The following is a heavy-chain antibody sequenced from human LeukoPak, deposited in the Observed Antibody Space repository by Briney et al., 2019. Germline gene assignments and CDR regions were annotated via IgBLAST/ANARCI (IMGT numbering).Heavy chain of an antibody. D-gene: IGHD2-2*01. CDR1: GFTFSSYG. CDR3: AKFGVVPAAIPSYNWFDP. Sequence: GGSLRLSCAASGFTFSSYGMHCVRQAPGKGLEWVAFIRYDGGNKYYADSVKARFAISRDNSKHTLYLQMNSLRAEDTAVYYCAKFGVVPAAIPSYNWFDPWGQGTLVTVSS. J-gene: IGHJ5*02. CDR2: IRYDGGNK. V-gene: IGHV3-30*02.